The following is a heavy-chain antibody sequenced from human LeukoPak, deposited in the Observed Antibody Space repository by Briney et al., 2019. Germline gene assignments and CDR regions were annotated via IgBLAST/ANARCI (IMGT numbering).Heavy chain of an antibody. D-gene: IGHD6-13*01. CDR1: GYTFTSYG. J-gene: IGHJ3*02. V-gene: IGHV1-18*04. Sequence: ASVAVSFKASGYTFTSYGISWVRQAPGQGLEWMGWISAYNGNTNYAQKLQGRVTMTTDTSTSTAYMELRSLRSDDTAVYYCAREGIAAAAADAFDIWGQGTMVTVSS. CDR2: ISAYNGNT. CDR3: AREGIAAAAADAFDI.